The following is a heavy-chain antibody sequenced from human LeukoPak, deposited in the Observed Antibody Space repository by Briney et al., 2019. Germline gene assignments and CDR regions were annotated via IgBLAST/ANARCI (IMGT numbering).Heavy chain of an antibody. J-gene: IGHJ3*02. D-gene: IGHD3-22*01. Sequence: PSETLSLTCTVSGGSISSYYWSWIRQPPGKGLEWIGYIYYSGSTNYNPSLKSRVTISVDTSKNQFSLKLSSVTAADTAVYYCARGAYYYDSSGYYSGAFDIWGQGTMVTVSS. CDR1: GGSISSYY. CDR3: ARGAYYYDSSGYYSGAFDI. V-gene: IGHV4-59*01. CDR2: IYYSGST.